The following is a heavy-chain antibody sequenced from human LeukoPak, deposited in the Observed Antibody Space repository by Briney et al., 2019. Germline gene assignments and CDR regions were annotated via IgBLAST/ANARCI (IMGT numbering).Heavy chain of an antibody. Sequence: PGGSLRLSCAASGFTFSSYGMSWVRQAPGKGLEWVSAISGSGGSTYYADSVKGRFTISRDNSKNTLYLQMNSLRAEDTAVYYCAKPSYYYGSGSPYAFDIWGQGTMVTVSS. V-gene: IGHV3-23*01. D-gene: IGHD3-10*01. CDR3: AKPSYYYGSGSPYAFDI. J-gene: IGHJ3*02. CDR1: GFTFSSYG. CDR2: ISGSGGST.